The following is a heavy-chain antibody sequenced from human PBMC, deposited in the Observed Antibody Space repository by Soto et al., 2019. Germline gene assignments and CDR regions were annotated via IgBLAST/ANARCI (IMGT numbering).Heavy chain of an antibody. CDR3: ARVDILTVYGCMDV. CDR1: GYAISSGFY. CDR2: IYHTGTT. J-gene: IGHJ6*02. D-gene: IGHD3-9*01. V-gene: IGHV4-38-2*01. Sequence: SETLSLTCDVSGYAISSGFYWAWIRQPPGKRLEWIGNIYHTGTTYYNPSLKSRVTMSVDTSKNQFSLRLSSVTAADTAVFYCARVDILTVYGCMDVWGQGTTVTVSS.